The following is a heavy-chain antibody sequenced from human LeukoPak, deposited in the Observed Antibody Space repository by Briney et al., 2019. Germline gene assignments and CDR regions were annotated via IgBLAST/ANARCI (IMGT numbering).Heavy chain of an antibody. Sequence: GGSLRLSCAASGFTFSSYWMSWVRQAPGKGLEWVANIKQDGSEKYYVDSVNGRFTISIDNAKNSLYLQMNSLRAEDTAVYYCARVKQQLKYPSRTERYYYYMDVWGKGTTVTVSS. J-gene: IGHJ6*03. D-gene: IGHD6-13*01. V-gene: IGHV3-7*01. CDR3: ARVKQQLKYPSRTERYYYYMDV. CDR1: GFTFSSYW. CDR2: IKQDGSEK.